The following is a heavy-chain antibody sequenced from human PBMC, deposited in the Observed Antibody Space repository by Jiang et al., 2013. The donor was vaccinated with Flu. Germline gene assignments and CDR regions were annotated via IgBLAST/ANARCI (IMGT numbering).Heavy chain of an antibody. D-gene: IGHD2-15*01. V-gene: IGHV4-59*01. J-gene: IGHJ4*02. CDR3: ARVWAGNCSGGSCYSYYFDY. CDR2: IYYSEST. Sequence: PPGKGLEWIGYIYYSESTNYNPSLKSRVTISVDTSKNQFSLKLSSVTAADTAVYYCARVWAGNCSGGSCYSYYFDYWGQGTLVTVSS.